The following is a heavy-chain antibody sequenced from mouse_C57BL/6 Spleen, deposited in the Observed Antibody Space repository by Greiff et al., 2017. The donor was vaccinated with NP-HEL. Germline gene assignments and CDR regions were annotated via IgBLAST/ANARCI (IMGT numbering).Heavy chain of an antibody. CDR3: VRQGIWELLRYSSSYYAMDY. J-gene: IGHJ4*01. D-gene: IGHD1-1*01. Sequence: EVKLMESGGGLVQPKGSLKLSCAASGFSFNTYAMNWVRQAPGKGLEWVARIRSKSNNYATYYADSVKDRFTISRDDSESMLYLQMNNLKTEDTAMYYCVRQGIWELLRYSSSYYAMDYWGQGTSVTVSS. CDR1: GFSFNTYA. CDR2: IRSKSNNYAT. V-gene: IGHV10-1*01.